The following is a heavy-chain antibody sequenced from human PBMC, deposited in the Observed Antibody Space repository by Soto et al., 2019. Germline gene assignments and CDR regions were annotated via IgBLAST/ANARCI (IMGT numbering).Heavy chain of an antibody. CDR3: ARGGGVGVAGSAAFDM. CDR2: INPATGAA. V-gene: IGHV1-2*02. Sequence: QLHLVQSGAVVKKPGASVTVSCSASGYPVTAYYMHWVRQAPGRGLEWMGGINPATGAAKYTQTFQGRVTMARDTSTSTVFRELSGLTSEDTAAFYCARGGGVGVAGSAAFDMWGQGTLVTVSS. J-gene: IGHJ3*02. D-gene: IGHD3-3*01. CDR1: GYPVTAYY.